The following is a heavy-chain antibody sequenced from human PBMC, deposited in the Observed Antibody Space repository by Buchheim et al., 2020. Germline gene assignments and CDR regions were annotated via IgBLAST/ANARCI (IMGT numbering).Heavy chain of an antibody. CDR1: GGPISSSNW. D-gene: IGHD3-22*01. Sequence: QVQLQESGPGLVKASGTLSLTCAVSGGPISSSNWWSWVRQPPGKGLEWIGEIYHSGSTNYNPSLKSRVTTSVDKSKNQFSPKLSSVTAADTAVYFCARDATYYFDSRAYYYFDYWGQGTL. CDR2: IYHSGST. V-gene: IGHV4-4*02. CDR3: ARDATYYFDSRAYYYFDY. J-gene: IGHJ4*02.